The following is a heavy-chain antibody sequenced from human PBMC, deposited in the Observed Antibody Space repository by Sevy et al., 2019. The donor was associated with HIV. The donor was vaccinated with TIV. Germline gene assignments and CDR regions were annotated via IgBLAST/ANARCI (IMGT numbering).Heavy chain of an antibody. CDR1: GFTVSSNY. J-gene: IGHJ6*02. CDR2: IYSGGIT. CDR3: ARGNYDFGAGMGV. Sequence: GGSLRLSCAASGFTVSSNYMSWVRQAPGKGLEWVSVIYSGGITYYADSVKGRFTISRDNSKNTLYLQMNSLRAEDTAVYYCARGNYDFGAGMGVWGQGSTVTVFS. V-gene: IGHV3-53*01. D-gene: IGHD3-3*01.